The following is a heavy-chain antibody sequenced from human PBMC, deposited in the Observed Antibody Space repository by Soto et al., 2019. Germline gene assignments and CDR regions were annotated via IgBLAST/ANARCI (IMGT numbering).Heavy chain of an antibody. V-gene: IGHV1-18*04. CDR2: ISAYNGKT. D-gene: IGHD3-9*01. Sequence: QVQLVQSGAEVKQPGASVKVSCKASGYTFTTYGISCVRQAPGQGLEWMGWISAYNGKTNYAQKFQGRFTMTTDSSTSPAYMELRSLRSDDTAVYYCARGYYDILTGYYDAFDMWGPGTPVTVSS. J-gene: IGHJ3*02. CDR3: ARGYYDILTGYYDAFDM. CDR1: GYTFTTYG.